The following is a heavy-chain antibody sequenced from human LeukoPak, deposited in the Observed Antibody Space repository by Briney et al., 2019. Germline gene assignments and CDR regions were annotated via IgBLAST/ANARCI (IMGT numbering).Heavy chain of an antibody. J-gene: IGHJ4*02. V-gene: IGHV5-51*01. D-gene: IGHD5-24*01. CDR2: IYPGDSDT. Sequence: PGESLKISGKGSGYSFTSYWIGWVRKMPGKGLEWMGMIYPGDSDTRYSPSFQGQVTISADKSISTAYLQWSSLKASDTAMYYCARHEMATINRFLDYWGQGTLVTVSS. CDR3: ARHEMATINRFLDY. CDR1: GYSFTSYW.